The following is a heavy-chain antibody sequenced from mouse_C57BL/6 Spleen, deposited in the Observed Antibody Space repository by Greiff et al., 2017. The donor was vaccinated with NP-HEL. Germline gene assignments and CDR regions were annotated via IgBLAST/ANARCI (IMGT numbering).Heavy chain of an antibody. D-gene: IGHD2-5*01. CDR1: GFTFSSYA. CDR3: ARAYDSNYPYYAMDY. J-gene: IGHJ4*01. Sequence: EVKLVESGGGLVKPGGTLKLSCAASGFTFSSYAMSWVRQTPEKRLEWVATISDGGSYTYYPDNVKGRFTISRDNAKNNLYLQMSHLKSEDTAMYYCARAYDSNYPYYAMDYWGQGTSVTVSS. CDR2: ISDGGSYT. V-gene: IGHV5-4*03.